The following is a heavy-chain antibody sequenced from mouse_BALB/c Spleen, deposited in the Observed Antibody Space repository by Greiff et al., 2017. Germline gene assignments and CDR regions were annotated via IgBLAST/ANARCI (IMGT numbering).Heavy chain of an antibody. CDR2: ISSGGST. D-gene: IGHD2-4*01. J-gene: IGHJ1*01. Sequence: EVQVVESGGGLVKPGGSLTLSCAASGFTFSSYAMSWVRQTPEKRPEWVASISSGGSTYYPDSVKCRFTISRDNARNILYLQMSSLRSEDTAMYYFSRSTMTTTGDWYFDVWGAGTTVTVSS. CDR3: SRSTMTTTGDWYFDV. V-gene: IGHV5-6-5*01. CDR1: GFTFSSYA.